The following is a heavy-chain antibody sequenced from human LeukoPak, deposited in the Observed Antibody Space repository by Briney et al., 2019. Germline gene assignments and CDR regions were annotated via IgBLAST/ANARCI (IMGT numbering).Heavy chain of an antibody. Sequence: ASETLSLTCTVSGGSISSYYWSWIRQPAGKGLEWIGRIYTSGSTNYNPSLKSRVTISVDKSKNQFSLKLSSVTAADTAVYYCARVSPGDYREGFDYWGQGTLVTVSS. D-gene: IGHD4-17*01. CDR1: GGSISSYY. CDR3: ARVSPGDYREGFDY. CDR2: IYTSGST. V-gene: IGHV4-4*07. J-gene: IGHJ4*02.